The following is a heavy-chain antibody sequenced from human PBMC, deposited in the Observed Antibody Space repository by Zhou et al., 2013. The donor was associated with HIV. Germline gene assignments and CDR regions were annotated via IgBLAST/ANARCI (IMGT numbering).Heavy chain of an antibody. D-gene: IGHD3-3*01. CDR3: ARGGYDFWSGYYTGGYFQH. CDR2: IIPIFGTA. J-gene: IGHJ1*01. V-gene: IGHV1-69*05. CDR1: GGTFSSYA. Sequence: QVQLVQSGAEVKKPGSSVKVSCKASGGTFSSYAISWVRQAPGQGLEWMGGIIPIFGTANYAQKFQGRVTITTDESTSTAYMELSSLRSEDTAVYYCARGGYDFWSGYYTGGYFQHWGQGTLVTVSS.